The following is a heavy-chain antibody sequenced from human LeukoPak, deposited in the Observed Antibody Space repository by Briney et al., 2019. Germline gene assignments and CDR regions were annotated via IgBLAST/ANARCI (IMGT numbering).Heavy chain of an antibody. CDR1: GGSTSSYY. Sequence: SETLSLTCTVSGGSTSSYYWSWIRQPPGKGLEWIGYIYYSGSTNYNPSLKSRVTISVDTSKNQFSLKLSSVTAADTAVYYCASPGYSSGWYYFDYWGQGTLVTVSS. CDR2: IYYSGST. J-gene: IGHJ4*02. D-gene: IGHD6-19*01. V-gene: IGHV4-59*01. CDR3: ASPGYSSGWYYFDY.